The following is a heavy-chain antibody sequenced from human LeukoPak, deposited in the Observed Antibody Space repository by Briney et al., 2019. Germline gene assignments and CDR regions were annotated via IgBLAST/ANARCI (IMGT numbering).Heavy chain of an antibody. Sequence: GASVKVSCKASGYTFTDSYLHWVRQAPGQGLECMGWINPDSGGTNYAQKFQGRVTMTRDTSITTVYMKLSRLRSDDTAVYYCARVKYRAAGDKQYWGRGTLVTVSS. CDR2: INPDSGGT. V-gene: IGHV1-2*02. CDR3: ARVKYRAAGDKQY. D-gene: IGHD6-13*01. J-gene: IGHJ4*02. CDR1: GYTFTDSY.